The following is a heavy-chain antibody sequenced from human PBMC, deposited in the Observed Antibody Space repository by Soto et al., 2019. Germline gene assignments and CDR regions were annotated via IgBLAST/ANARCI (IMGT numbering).Heavy chain of an antibody. V-gene: IGHV3-21*01. CDR3: ARGSAFIGLDY. CDR2: IGTSGSYI. CDR1: GFIFSRYS. J-gene: IGHJ4*02. D-gene: IGHD1-26*01. Sequence: EVQLVESGGGLVKPGGSLRLSCAVSGFIFSRYSMNWVRQAPGKGLEWVSSIGTSGSYIYDTDSVKGRFTISRDNTKDSLYLQMTSLRAADPAIYYCARGSAFIGLDYWGQGTPVTVSS.